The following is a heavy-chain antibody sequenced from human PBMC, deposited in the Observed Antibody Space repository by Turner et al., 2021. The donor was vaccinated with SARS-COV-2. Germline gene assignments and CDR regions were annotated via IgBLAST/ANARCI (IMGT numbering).Heavy chain of an antibody. J-gene: IGHJ5*02. CDR3: ARDGYSSSSIGYNWFDP. CDR2: ISYDGSNK. Sequence: QVQLVESGGGVVQPGRSLRLSCAASGFTFSNYAMHWVRQAPGKGLEWVAVISYDGSNKYYADSVKGRFTISRDKSKNTLYLQMNSLRAEDTAVYYCARDGYSSSSIGYNWFDPWGQGTLVTVSS. CDR1: GFTFSNYA. D-gene: IGHD6-6*01. V-gene: IGHV3-30-3*01.